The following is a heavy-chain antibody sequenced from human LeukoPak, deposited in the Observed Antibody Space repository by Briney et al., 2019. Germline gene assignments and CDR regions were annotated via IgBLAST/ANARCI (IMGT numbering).Heavy chain of an antibody. V-gene: IGHV3-21*01. Sequence: GGSLRLSCAASGFTFSSYSMNWVRQAPGKGLEWVSSISSSSSYIYYADSVKGRFTNSRDNAKNSLYLQMNSLRAEDTAVYYCARDQGEQWLVYFDYWGQGTLVTVSS. CDR2: ISSSSSYI. J-gene: IGHJ4*02. CDR1: GFTFSSYS. D-gene: IGHD6-19*01. CDR3: ARDQGEQWLVYFDY.